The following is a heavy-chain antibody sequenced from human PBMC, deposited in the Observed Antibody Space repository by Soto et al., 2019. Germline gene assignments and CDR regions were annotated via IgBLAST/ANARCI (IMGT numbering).Heavy chain of an antibody. CDR2: ISYDESNQ. CDR1: GFTFTSYA. Sequence: GGSLRLSCAASGFTFTSYAMHWVRQAPGKGLEWVAPISYDESNQYYADSVKGRFTISRDNPEYTLYLQMSSLRAEDTAVYYCAKEELSLLFDYWGQGTQVTVSS. J-gene: IGHJ4*02. V-gene: IGHV3-30*18. CDR3: AKEELSLLFDY. D-gene: IGHD3-16*02.